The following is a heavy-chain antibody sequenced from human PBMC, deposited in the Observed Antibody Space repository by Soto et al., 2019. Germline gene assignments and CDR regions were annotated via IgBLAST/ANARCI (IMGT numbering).Heavy chain of an antibody. V-gene: IGHV5-51*01. CDR1: GYSFTSYW. Sequence: PGESLKISCKGSGYSFTSYWIGWVRQMPGKGLEWMGIIYPGDSDTRYSPSFQGQVTISADKSISTAYLQWSSLKASDTAMYYCARQGSSSLKHNYFDPWGQGTLVTVSS. D-gene: IGHD6-6*01. CDR2: IYPGDSDT. J-gene: IGHJ5*02. CDR3: ARQGSSSLKHNYFDP.